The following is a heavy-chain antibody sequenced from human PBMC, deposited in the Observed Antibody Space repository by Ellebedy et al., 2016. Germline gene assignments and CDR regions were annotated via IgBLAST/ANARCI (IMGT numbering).Heavy chain of an antibody. CDR3: ARVLAAGSSGRGYFDY. V-gene: IGHV4-34*01. J-gene: IGHJ4*02. CDR1: GGSFSGYY. Sequence: SETLSLXXAVYGGSFSGYYWSWIRQPPGKGLEWIGEINHSGSTYYSPSLKSRVTISVDTSKNQFSLKVSSVTAADTAVYYCARVLAAGSSGRGYFDYWGQGTLVTVSS. CDR2: INHSGST. D-gene: IGHD6-19*01.